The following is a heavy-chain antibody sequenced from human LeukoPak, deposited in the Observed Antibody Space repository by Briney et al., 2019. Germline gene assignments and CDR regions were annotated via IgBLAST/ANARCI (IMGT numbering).Heavy chain of an antibody. V-gene: IGHV4-31*03. Sequence: SETLSLTCTVSGGSISSGGYYWSWIRQHPGKGLEWIRYIYYSGSTYYNPSLKSRVTISVDTSKDQFSLKLSSVTAADTAVYYCAKQLVQGSGWFDPWGQGTLVTVSS. CDR2: IYYSGST. D-gene: IGHD6-13*01. CDR1: GGSISSGGYY. J-gene: IGHJ5*02. CDR3: AKQLVQGSGWFDP.